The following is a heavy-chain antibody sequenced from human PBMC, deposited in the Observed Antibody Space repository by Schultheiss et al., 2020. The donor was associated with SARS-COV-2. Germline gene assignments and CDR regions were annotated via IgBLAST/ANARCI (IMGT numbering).Heavy chain of an antibody. V-gene: IGHV3-23*01. J-gene: IGHJ6*02. Sequence: GESLKISCAASGFTFSNYAINWVRQAPGKGLEWVSAIGTAGDPYYPGSVKGRFTISRDNSKNTLYLQMNSLRAEDTAVYYCARGSSSSWYVGHYYYGMDVWGQGTTVTVSS. CDR1: GFTFSNYA. CDR2: IGTAGDP. D-gene: IGHD6-13*01. CDR3: ARGSSSSWYVGHYYYGMDV.